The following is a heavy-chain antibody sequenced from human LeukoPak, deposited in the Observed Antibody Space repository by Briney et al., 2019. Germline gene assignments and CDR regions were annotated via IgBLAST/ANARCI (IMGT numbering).Heavy chain of an antibody. J-gene: IGHJ3*02. V-gene: IGHV3-48*04. CDR3: ARDLYSGSSRGAFDI. CDR1: GSTFSSHT. Sequence: GGSLRLSCAASGSTFSSHTMNWVRQAPGKGLEWVSYISSTSSVIYYADSVKGRFTISRDNAKNSLYLQMNSLRSEDTAVYYCARDLYSGSSRGAFDIWGQGTMVTVSS. CDR2: ISSTSSVI. D-gene: IGHD1-26*01.